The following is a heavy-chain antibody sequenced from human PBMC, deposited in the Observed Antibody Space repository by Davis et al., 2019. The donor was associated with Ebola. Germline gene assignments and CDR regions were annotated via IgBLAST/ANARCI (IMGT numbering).Heavy chain of an antibody. J-gene: IGHJ5*02. CDR1: GGSISSGGYS. CDR3: ARGKPFGSSFWFDP. Sequence: MPSETLSLTCAVSGGSISSGGYSWSWIRQPPGKGLEWIGYTYHSGSTYYNPSLKSRVTISVDRSKNQFSLKLSSVTAADTAVYYCARGKPFGSSFWFDPWGQGTLVTVSS. CDR2: TYHSGST. V-gene: IGHV4-30-2*01. D-gene: IGHD6-13*01.